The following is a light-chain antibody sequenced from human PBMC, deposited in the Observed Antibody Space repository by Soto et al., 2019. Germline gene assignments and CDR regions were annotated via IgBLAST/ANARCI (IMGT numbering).Light chain of an antibody. V-gene: IGKV1-39*01. CDR1: LTIGDS. CDR2: GAS. Sequence: DIQMTQSPSSLSASVGDIVTITCRASLTIGDSLSWFQQKAGKPPTLLIYGASALQSGVSARFRGSGSGTDFTLTISNMQREDFATYYCLQTYNLPRTFGQGTKVEFK. J-gene: IGKJ1*01. CDR3: LQTYNLPRT.